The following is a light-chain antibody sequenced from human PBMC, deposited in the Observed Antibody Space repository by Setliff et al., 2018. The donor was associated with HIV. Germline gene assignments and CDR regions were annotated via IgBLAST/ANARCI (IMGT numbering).Light chain of an antibody. V-gene: IGLV2-14*03. Sequence: QSVLTQPASVSGSPGQSITISCSGTNSDIGSHDYVSWYQQHPGKAPKLIIFSVTYRPSGVSDLFSGSKSGNTAVLTISGLQPEEEADYYCASHRDTNTLEVFGTGTKV. J-gene: IGLJ1*01. CDR1: NSDIGSHDY. CDR3: ASHRDTNTLEV. CDR2: SVT.